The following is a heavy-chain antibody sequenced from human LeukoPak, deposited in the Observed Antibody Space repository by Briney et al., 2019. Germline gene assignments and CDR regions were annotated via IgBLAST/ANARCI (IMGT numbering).Heavy chain of an antibody. CDR2: IIPIFGTA. Sequence: ASVKVSCKASGGTFSSYAISWVRQAPGQGLEWMGGIIPIFGTANYAQKFQGRVTITADESTSTAYMELSSLRSEDTAVYYCAREILGHCSSTSCYSNWFDPWGQGTLVTVSS. V-gene: IGHV1-69*13. CDR3: AREILGHCSSTSCYSNWFDP. CDR1: GGTFSSYA. D-gene: IGHD2-2*01. J-gene: IGHJ5*02.